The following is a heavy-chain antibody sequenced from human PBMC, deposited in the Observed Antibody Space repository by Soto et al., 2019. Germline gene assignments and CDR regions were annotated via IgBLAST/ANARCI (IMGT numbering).Heavy chain of an antibody. D-gene: IGHD2-15*01. V-gene: IGHV1-18*01. J-gene: IGHJ3*02. CDR2: ISAYNGNT. Sequence: ASVKVSCKASGYTFTSYGISWVRQAPGQGLEWMGWISAYNGNTNYAQKLQGRVNMTTGTSTSTAYMERRSLRSDDTAVYYCASRWRAGFYCSGGSCYFDAFDIWGQGTRVTVSS. CDR3: ASRWRAGFYCSGGSCYFDAFDI. CDR1: GYTFTSYG.